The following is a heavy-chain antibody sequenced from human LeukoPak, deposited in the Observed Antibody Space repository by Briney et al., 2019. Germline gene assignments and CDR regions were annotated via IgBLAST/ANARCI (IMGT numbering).Heavy chain of an antibody. Sequence: GASVKVSCKASGGTFSSYAISWVRQAPGQGLEWMGRIIPILGIANYAQKFQGRVTITADKSTSTAYMELNSLRSEDTAVYYCASRAGYYDSSGYYYDGIDYWGQGTLVTVSS. CDR1: GGTFSSYA. CDR2: IIPILGIA. V-gene: IGHV1-69*04. CDR3: ASRAGYYDSSGYYYDGIDY. D-gene: IGHD3-22*01. J-gene: IGHJ4*02.